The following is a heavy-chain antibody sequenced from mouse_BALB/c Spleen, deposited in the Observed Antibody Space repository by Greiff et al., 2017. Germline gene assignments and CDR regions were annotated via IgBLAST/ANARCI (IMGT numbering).Heavy chain of an antibody. CDR3: ARWLLSAMDY. D-gene: IGHD2-3*01. CDR1: GFTFSSFG. CDR2: ISSGSSTI. V-gene: IGHV5-17*02. J-gene: IGHJ4*01. Sequence: EVKLMESGGGLVQPGGSRKLSCAASGFTFSSFGMHWVRQAPEKGLEWVAYISSGSSTIYYADTVKGRFTISRDNPKNTLFLQMTSLRSEDTAMYYCARWLLSAMDYWGQGTSVTVSS.